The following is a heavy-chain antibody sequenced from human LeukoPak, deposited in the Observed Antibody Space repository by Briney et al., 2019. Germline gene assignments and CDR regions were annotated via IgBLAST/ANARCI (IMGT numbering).Heavy chain of an antibody. CDR3: AKDSPATVTLGGIVDY. Sequence: GGSLRLSCTASGFTFSSYSMSWVRQAPGKGLEWVSAISGSGGSTYYADSVKGRFTISRDNCKNTLYLQMNSLRAEDTAVYYCAKDSPATVTLGGIVDYWGQGTLVTVSS. V-gene: IGHV3-23*01. CDR1: GFTFSSYS. D-gene: IGHD4-17*01. J-gene: IGHJ4*02. CDR2: ISGSGGST.